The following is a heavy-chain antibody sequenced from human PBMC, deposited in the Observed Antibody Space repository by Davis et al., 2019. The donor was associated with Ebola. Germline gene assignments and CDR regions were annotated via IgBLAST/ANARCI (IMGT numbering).Heavy chain of an antibody. Sequence: GGSLRLSCTASGFTFSSCAMSWVRQTPGKGLAWVASISPYDENIFYEDSVKGRFTISRDYAKNSLDLQMNSLRAEDTAVYYCTRDRDYYDTRAYHPRGWFDSWGQGTLVIVSS. V-gene: IGHV3-21*01. CDR2: ISPYDENI. D-gene: IGHD3-22*01. CDR3: TRDRDYYDTRAYHPRGWFDS. J-gene: IGHJ5*01. CDR1: GFTFSSCA.